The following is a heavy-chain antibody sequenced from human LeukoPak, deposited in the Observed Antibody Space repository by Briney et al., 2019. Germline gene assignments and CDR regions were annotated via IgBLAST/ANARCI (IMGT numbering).Heavy chain of an antibody. D-gene: IGHD6-19*01. CDR3: ARVKAVAGRNYYGVDV. CDR1: GYTFTGYY. V-gene: IGHV1-2*04. Sequence: ASVKVSCKASGYTFTGYYMHWVRQAPGQGLEWMGWINPNSGGTNYAQKFQGWVTMTRDTSISTAYMELSRLRSGDTAVYYCARVKAVAGRNYYGVDVWGQGTTVTVSS. CDR2: INPNSGGT. J-gene: IGHJ6*02.